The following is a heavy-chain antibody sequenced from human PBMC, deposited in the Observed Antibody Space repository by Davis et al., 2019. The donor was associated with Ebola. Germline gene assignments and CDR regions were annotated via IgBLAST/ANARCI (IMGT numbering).Heavy chain of an antibody. D-gene: IGHD3-22*01. V-gene: IGHV3-53*01. CDR2: LRAADES. Sequence: PGGSLRLSCAASGFTVKSNYFHWVRHAPGRGLEWVSVLRAADESYYADSVKGRFTISRDNSQNMVYLQMNSLRAEDTVIYYCAGRGGYLVHYWGRGTQVTVSS. CDR1: GFTVKSNY. CDR3: AGRGGYLVHY. J-gene: IGHJ4*02.